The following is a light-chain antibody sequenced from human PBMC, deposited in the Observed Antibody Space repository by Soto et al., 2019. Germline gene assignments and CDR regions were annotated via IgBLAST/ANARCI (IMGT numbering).Light chain of an antibody. V-gene: IGKV1-39*01. Sequence: DIQMTQSPSSLSASVGDRVTITCRASQSISNYLNWYQQKPGKAPKLLIYGASTLQSGVPSRFSGRGSGTDFTLTIGSLQPEDFATYYCQHGYSIVSFTFGPGTKVDIK. CDR3: QHGYSIVSFT. CDR1: QSISNY. J-gene: IGKJ3*01. CDR2: GAS.